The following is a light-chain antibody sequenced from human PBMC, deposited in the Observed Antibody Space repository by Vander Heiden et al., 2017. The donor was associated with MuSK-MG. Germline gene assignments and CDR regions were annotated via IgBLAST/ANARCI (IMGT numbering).Light chain of an antibody. CDR1: QSVLYSSNNKNY. CDR3: QQDDSTSRT. J-gene: IGKJ1*01. Sequence: DIVMTQSPDSLAVSLGERATINCKSSQSVLYSSNNKNYLAWYQQKPGQPPKLLIYWASTRESGVPDRFSGSGSGTDFTLTISSLQAEDVAVYYCQQDDSTSRTFGQGTKVEIK. CDR2: WAS. V-gene: IGKV4-1*01.